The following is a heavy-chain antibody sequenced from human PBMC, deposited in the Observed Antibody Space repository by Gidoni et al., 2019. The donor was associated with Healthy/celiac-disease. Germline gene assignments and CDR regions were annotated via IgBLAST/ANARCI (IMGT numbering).Heavy chain of an antibody. J-gene: IGHJ3*02. CDR2: INHSGST. CDR1: GGSLSGYY. D-gene: IGHD2-2*01. CDR3: ARGGVVVVPAARPRYAFDI. Sequence: QVQLQQWGAGLLKPSETLSLTCAVYGGSLSGYYWSWIRQPPGKGLELIGEINHSGSTNYNPSLKSRVTISVDTSKNQFSLKLSSVTAADTAVYYCARGGVVVVPAARPRYAFDIWGQGTMVTVSS. V-gene: IGHV4-34*01.